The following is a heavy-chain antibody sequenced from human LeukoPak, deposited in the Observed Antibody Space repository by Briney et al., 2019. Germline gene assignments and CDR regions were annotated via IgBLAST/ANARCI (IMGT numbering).Heavy chain of an antibody. CDR1: GFTFSSYW. V-gene: IGHV3-74*01. J-gene: IGHJ4*02. CDR2: INSDGSTT. D-gene: IGHD3-22*01. CDR3: ARDGYYSDSSGLNDY. Sequence: PGGSLRLSCAASGFTFSSYWMHWVRQAPGKGLVWVSRINSDGSTTTYADSVKGRFTISRDNAKNTLFLQMDSLRAEDTAVYYCARDGYYSDSSGLNDYWGQGTLVTASS.